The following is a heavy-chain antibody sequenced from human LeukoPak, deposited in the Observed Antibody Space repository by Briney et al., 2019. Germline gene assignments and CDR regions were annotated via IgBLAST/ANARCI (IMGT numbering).Heavy chain of an antibody. CDR1: GGSISSYY. Sequence: SETLSLTCTVSGGSISSYYWSWIRQPAGKGLEWIGRIYTSGSTNYNPSLKSRVTMSVDTSKNQFSLKLSSVTAADTAVYYCAREIIAARRYYYYYMDVWGKGTTVTVSS. CDR2: IYTSGST. CDR3: AREIIAARRYYYYYMDV. V-gene: IGHV4-4*07. D-gene: IGHD6-6*01. J-gene: IGHJ6*03.